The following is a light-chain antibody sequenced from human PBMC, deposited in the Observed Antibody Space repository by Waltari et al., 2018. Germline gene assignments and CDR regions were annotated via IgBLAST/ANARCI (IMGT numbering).Light chain of an antibody. Sequence: QPVVTQEPSSPVSPGGTATLTCACRSGTLSTTSYATWYHQTPGQAPRTLVYKANARSSGVPDRFAGSILGNTAALTITGAQADDEADYYCALYMGSGIWVFGGGTRLTVL. CDR1: SGTLSTTSY. V-gene: IGLV8-61*01. CDR2: KAN. J-gene: IGLJ3*02. CDR3: ALYMGSGIWV.